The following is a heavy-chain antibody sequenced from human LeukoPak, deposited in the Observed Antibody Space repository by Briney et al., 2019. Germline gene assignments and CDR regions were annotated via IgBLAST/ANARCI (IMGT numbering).Heavy chain of an antibody. J-gene: IGHJ4*02. CDR2: ISGSGGST. V-gene: IGHV3-23*01. CDR1: GFTFSSYA. Sequence: GGSLRLSCAASGFTFSSYAMSWVRQAPGKGLEWVSAISGSGGSTYYADSVKGRFTISRDNSKNTLYLQMNSLRAEDTAVYYCARGVMLTYRGGAVFDYWGQGTLVTVSS. D-gene: IGHD3-16*01. CDR3: ARGVMLTYRGGAVFDY.